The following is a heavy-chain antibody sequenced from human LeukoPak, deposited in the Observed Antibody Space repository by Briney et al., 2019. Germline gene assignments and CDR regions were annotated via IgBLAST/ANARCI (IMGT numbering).Heavy chain of an antibody. CDR1: GGSISSSSYY. CDR3: ARVPYYHDSSGYFFDY. CDR2: TYYSGST. V-gene: IGHV4-39*07. Sequence: SETLSLTCTVSGGSISSSSYYWGWIRQPPGKGLEWIGSTYYSGSTYYNPSLKSRVTMSVDTSKNQFSLKLSSVTAADTAVYYCARVPYYHDSSGYFFDYWGQGTLVTVSS. D-gene: IGHD3-22*01. J-gene: IGHJ4*02.